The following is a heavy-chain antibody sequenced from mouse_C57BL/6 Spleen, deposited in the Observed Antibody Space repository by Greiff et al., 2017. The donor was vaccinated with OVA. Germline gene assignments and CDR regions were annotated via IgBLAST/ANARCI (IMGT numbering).Heavy chain of an antibody. CDR3: ARPVGWYFDV. D-gene: IGHD1-1*01. Sequence: VQRVESGAELARPGASVKLSCKASGYTFTSYGISWVKQRTGQGLEWIGEIYPRSGNTYYNEKFKGKATLTADKSSSTAYMELRSLTSEDSAVYFCARPVGWYFDVWGTGTTVTVSS. V-gene: IGHV1-81*01. J-gene: IGHJ1*03. CDR1: GYTFTSYG. CDR2: IYPRSGNT.